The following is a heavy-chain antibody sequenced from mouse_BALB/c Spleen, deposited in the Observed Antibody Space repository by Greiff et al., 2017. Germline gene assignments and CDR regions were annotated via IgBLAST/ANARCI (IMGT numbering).Heavy chain of an antibody. V-gene: IGHV5-6*01. CDR2: ISSGGSYT. J-gene: IGHJ2*01. D-gene: IGHD1-2*01. Sequence: EVQGVESGGDLVKPGGSLKLSCAASGFTFSSYGMSWVRQTPDKRLEWVATISSGGSYTYYPDSVKGRFTISRDNAKNTLYLQMSSLKSEDTAMYYCARLSLRRGYAMDYWGQGTTLTVSS. CDR3: ARLSLRRGYAMDY. CDR1: GFTFSSYG.